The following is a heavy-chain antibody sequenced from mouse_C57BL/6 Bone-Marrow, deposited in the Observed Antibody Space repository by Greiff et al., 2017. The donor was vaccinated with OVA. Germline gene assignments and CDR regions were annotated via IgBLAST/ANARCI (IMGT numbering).Heavy chain of an antibody. CDR1: GFTFSSYA. D-gene: IGHD1-1*01. Sequence: EVKLVESGEGLVKPGGSLKLSCAASGFTFSSYAMSWVRQTPEKRLEWVAYISSGGDYIYYADTVKGRFTISRDNARNTLYLQMSSLKSEDTAMYYCTRSHFISTVVATPYWYFDVWGTGTTVTVSS. CDR3: TRSHFISTVVATPYWYFDV. J-gene: IGHJ1*03. V-gene: IGHV5-9-1*02. CDR2: ISSGGDYI.